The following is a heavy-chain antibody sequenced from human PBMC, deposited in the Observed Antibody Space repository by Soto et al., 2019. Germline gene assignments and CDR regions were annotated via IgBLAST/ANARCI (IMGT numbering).Heavy chain of an antibody. CDR2: INAGNGNT. D-gene: IGHD2-21*02. CDR1: GYTFTSYS. J-gene: IGHJ4*02. Sequence: ASVKVSCKASGYTFTSYSMHWVRQAPGQRLEWMGWINAGNGNTKYSQKFQGRVTITRDTSASTAYMELSSLRSEDTAVYYCARVSGGNSRGHIDYWGQGTLVTVSS. CDR3: ARVSGGNSRGHIDY. V-gene: IGHV1-3*01.